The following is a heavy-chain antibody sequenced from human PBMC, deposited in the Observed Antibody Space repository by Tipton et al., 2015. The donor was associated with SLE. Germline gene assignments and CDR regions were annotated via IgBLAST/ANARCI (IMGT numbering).Heavy chain of an antibody. V-gene: IGHV3-9*01. CDR1: GFKFDEYA. Sequence: SLRLSCAASGFKFDEYAMHWVRQAPGKALEGVAGLTWDSGIIGYADSVKGRFTISKDNARNSLFLEMSSLRAEDTALYYCARDVKEGIEYWGQGTQVTVSS. CDR3: ARDVKEGIEY. J-gene: IGHJ4*02. CDR2: LTWDSGII.